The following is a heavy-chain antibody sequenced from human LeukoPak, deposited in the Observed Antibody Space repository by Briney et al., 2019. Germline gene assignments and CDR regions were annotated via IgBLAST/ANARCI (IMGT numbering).Heavy chain of an antibody. CDR2: IYTSGST. Sequence: SETLSLTCTVSGGSISSYYWSWIRQPAGKGLEWIGRIYTSGSTNYNPSLKSRVTMSVDTSKNQFSLNLRSVTAADTAVYYCARGGDSYGTYYYYMDVWGKGTTVTISS. CDR1: GGSISSYY. CDR3: ARGGDSYGTYYYYMDV. D-gene: IGHD5-18*01. V-gene: IGHV4-4*07. J-gene: IGHJ6*03.